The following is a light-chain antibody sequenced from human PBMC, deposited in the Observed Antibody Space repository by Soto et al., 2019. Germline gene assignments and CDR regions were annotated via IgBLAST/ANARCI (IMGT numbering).Light chain of an antibody. J-gene: IGLJ3*02. CDR1: SVNIGTNY. Sequence: QSVLTQPPSASATPGQGVTISCSGSSVNIGTNYVYWYQQLPGTAPKLLIYRNGQRPSGVPDRFSGSKSGTSASLAISGLRSEDEADYYCAVWDDSLDGVVFGGGTKL. CDR2: RNG. CDR3: AVWDDSLDGVV. V-gene: IGLV1-47*01.